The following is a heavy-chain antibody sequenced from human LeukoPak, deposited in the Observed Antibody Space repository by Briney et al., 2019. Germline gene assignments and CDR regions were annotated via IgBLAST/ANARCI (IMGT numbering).Heavy chain of an antibody. V-gene: IGHV4-34*01. D-gene: IGHD3-10*01. CDR2: INHSGST. CDR3: ARGRYYGSGSYGY. CDR1: GGSFSGYY. J-gene: IGHJ4*02. Sequence: PSETLSLTCAVYGGSFSGYYWSWIRQPPGKGLEWIGEINHSGSTNYNPSLKSRVTISVDTSKNQFSLKLSSVTAADTAVYYCARGRYYGSGSYGYWGQGTLVTVSP.